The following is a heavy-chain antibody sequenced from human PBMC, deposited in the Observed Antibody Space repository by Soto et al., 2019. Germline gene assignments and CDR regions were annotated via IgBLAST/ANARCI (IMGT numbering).Heavy chain of an antibody. D-gene: IGHD1-7*01. V-gene: IGHV3-30-3*01. Sequence: GGSLRLSCAASGFTFSSYAMHWVRQAPGKGPEWVAVISYDGSNKYYADSVKGRFTISRDNSKNTLYLQMNSLRAEDTAVYYCARDRWARTTGTTFDYWGQGTLVTVSS. CDR3: ARDRWARTTGTTFDY. CDR2: ISYDGSNK. J-gene: IGHJ4*02. CDR1: GFTFSSYA.